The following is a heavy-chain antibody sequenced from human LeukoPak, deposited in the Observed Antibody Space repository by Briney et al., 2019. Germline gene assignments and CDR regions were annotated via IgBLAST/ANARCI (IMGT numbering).Heavy chain of an antibody. CDR2: ISAYNGNT. Sequence: ASAKVSCKASGGTFSSYAISWVRQAPGQGLEWMGWISAYNGNTNYAQKLQGRVTMTTDTSTSTAYMELRSLRSDDTAVYYCARELRYFDWLSGDYYYYYMDVWGKGTTVTVSS. D-gene: IGHD3-9*01. J-gene: IGHJ6*03. V-gene: IGHV1-18*01. CDR3: ARELRYFDWLSGDYYYYYMDV. CDR1: GGTFSSYA.